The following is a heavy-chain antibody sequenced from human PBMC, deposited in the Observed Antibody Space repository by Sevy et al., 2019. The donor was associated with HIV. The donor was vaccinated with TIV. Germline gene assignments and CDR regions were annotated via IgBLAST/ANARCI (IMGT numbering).Heavy chain of an antibody. CDR2: IIPIFGTA. D-gene: IGHD3-9*01. CDR1: GGTFSSYA. V-gene: IGHV1-69*13. Sequence: ASVKVSCKASGGTFSSYAISWVRQAPGQGLEWMGGIIPIFGTANYAQKFQGRVTITADESRSTAYMELSSLRSEDTAVYYCARGRGYDILTGYYDFDYWGQGTLVTVSS. J-gene: IGHJ4*02. CDR3: ARGRGYDILTGYYDFDY.